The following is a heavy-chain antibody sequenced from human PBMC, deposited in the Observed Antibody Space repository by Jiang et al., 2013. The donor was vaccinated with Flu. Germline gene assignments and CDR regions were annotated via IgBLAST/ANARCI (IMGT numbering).Heavy chain of an antibody. CDR3: AHRPKIAIRRGALHYYFGLDV. V-gene: IGHV2-5*02. J-gene: IGHJ6*02. CDR2: INWDGNK. D-gene: IGHD3-10*01. CDR1: GFSLSTSGVG. Sequence: LVNPTQTLTLTCTFSGFSLSTSGVGVAWIRQPPGKALEWLAVINWDGNKHYSPSLETRLTITRDPSKNQVVLTMTTMDPVDTATYYCAHRPKIAIRRGALHYYFGLDVWGQGTTVTVSS.